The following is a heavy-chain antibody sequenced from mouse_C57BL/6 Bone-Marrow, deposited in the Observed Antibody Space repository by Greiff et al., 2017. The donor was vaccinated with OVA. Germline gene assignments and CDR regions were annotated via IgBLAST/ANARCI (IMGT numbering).Heavy chain of an antibody. Sequence: EVKLMESGGGLVKPGGSLKLSCAASGFTFSDYGMHWVRQAPEKGLEWVAYISSGSSTIYYADTVKGRFTISRDNAKNTLFLQMTSLRSEDTAMYYCASFDYDEGFAYWGQGTLVTVSA. J-gene: IGHJ3*01. V-gene: IGHV5-17*01. CDR3: ASFDYDEGFAY. CDR2: ISSGSSTI. D-gene: IGHD2-4*01. CDR1: GFTFSDYG.